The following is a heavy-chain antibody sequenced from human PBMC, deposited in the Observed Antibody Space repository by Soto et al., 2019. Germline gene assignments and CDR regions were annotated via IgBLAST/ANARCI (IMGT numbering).Heavy chain of an antibody. CDR3: AQEPFTGGRCCSSAI. D-gene: IGHD2-8*02. CDR2: IIVGSGGT. V-gene: IGHV1-58*01. J-gene: IGHJ3*02. Sequence: GSSVKVSCKTSGFTFSNSAVQWVRQARGQRLEWIGWIIVGSGGTKYAQELQQRLTITRDMSTNTAYMELSSLRSEDTGVYYCAQEPFTGGRCCSSAIWRQGTM. CDR1: GFTFSNSA.